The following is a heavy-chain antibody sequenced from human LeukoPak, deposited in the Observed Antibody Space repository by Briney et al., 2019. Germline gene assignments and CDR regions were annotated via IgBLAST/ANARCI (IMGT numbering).Heavy chain of an antibody. CDR3: ARASRTAPVGY. D-gene: IGHD2-21*02. J-gene: IGHJ4*02. CDR2: INSDGSST. V-gene: IGHV3-74*01. CDR1: GFTFSSYW. Sequence: TGGSLRLSCAASGFTFSSYWMHWVRRAPGKGLVWVSRINSDGSSTSYADSVKGRFTISRDNAKNTLYLQMNSLRAEDTAVYYCARASRTAPVGYWGQGTLVTVSS.